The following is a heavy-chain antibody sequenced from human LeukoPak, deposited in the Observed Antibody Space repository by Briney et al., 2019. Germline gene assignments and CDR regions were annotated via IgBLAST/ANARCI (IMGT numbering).Heavy chain of an antibody. CDR2: IYYSGST. J-gene: IGHJ4*02. D-gene: IGHD3-16*02. V-gene: IGHV4-59*01. CDR3: ASIVSNY. CDR1: GGSISSYY. Sequence: SETLSLTCTVSGGSISSYYWSWIRQPPGKGLEWIGYIYYSGSTNYNPSLKSRVTISVDTSKNQFSLKLSSVTAADTAVYYCASIVSNYWGQGTLVTVSS.